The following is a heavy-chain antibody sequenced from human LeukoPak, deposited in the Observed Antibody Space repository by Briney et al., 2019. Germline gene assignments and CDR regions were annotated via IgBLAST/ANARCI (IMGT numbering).Heavy chain of an antibody. V-gene: IGHV3-30*02. CDR3: ARALSSTGGSYYFDP. CDR1: GFTLSHHG. CDR2: VRYDGSDE. D-gene: IGHD1-14*01. J-gene: IGHJ4*02. Sequence: GGSLRLSCIASGFTLSHHGMHWVRQPPGKGLEWVAFVRYDGSDEYYADSVKGRFTVSRDNSNNALDLQMNTLTVEDTAVYYCARALSSTGGSYYFDPWGQGTLVTVSS.